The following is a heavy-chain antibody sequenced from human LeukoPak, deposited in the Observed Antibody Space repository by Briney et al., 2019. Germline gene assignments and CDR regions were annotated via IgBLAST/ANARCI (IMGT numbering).Heavy chain of an antibody. Sequence: GGSLRLSCAVSGITLSNYGMSWVRQAPGKGLEWVAGISDSGGSTNYADSVKGRFTISRDNPKNTLYLQMNSLRAEDTAVYFCAREGIMITFGGVSYGMDVWGQGTTVTVSS. J-gene: IGHJ6*02. CDR2: ISDSGGST. V-gene: IGHV3-23*01. CDR1: GITLSNYG. CDR3: AREGIMITFGGVSYGMDV. D-gene: IGHD3-16*01.